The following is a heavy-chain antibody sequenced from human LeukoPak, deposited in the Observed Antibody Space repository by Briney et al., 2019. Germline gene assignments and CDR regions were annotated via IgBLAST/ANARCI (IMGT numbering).Heavy chain of an antibody. CDR3: ARETSLAGFASGLGFNY. D-gene: IGHD6-19*01. CDR1: GFTFSSYA. J-gene: IGHJ4*02. CDR2: IYYSGST. V-gene: IGHV4-39*07. Sequence: AGGSLRLSCAASGFTFSSYAMTWVRQPPGKGLEWIGSIYYSGSTYYNPSLKSRVTMSIDTSKNQFSLKLTSVTAADTATYYCARETSLAGFASGLGFNYWGQGILVAVSS.